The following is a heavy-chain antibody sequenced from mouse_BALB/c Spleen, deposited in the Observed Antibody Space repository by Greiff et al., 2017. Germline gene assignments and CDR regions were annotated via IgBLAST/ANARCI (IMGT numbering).Heavy chain of an antibody. CDR1: GDSITSGY. J-gene: IGHJ1*01. V-gene: IGHV3-8*02. CDR3: AKASTGTRGYFDV. CDR2: ISYSGST. Sequence: VQLKESGPSLVKPSQTLSLTCSVTGDSITSGYWNWIRKFPGNKLEYMGYISYSGSTYYNPSLKSRISITRDTSKNQYYLQLNSVTTEDTATYYCAKASTGTRGYFDVWGAGTTVTVSS. D-gene: IGHD4-1*02.